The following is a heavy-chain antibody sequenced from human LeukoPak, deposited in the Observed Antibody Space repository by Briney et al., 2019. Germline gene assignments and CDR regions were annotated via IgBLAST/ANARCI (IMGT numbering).Heavy chain of an antibody. D-gene: IGHD2-2*02. CDR1: GGSISSNSYY. Sequence: SETLSLTCTVSGGSISSNSYYWVSVRQPPGKGLEWIGTMYYGGNTYYNPSLKSRVTISVDTSKNQFSLKLSSVTAADTAVYYCARHCSSTSCYNAMIYYYYYGMDVWGQGTTVTVSS. CDR2: MYYGGNT. J-gene: IGHJ6*02. V-gene: IGHV4-39*01. CDR3: ARHCSSTSCYNAMIYYYYYGMDV.